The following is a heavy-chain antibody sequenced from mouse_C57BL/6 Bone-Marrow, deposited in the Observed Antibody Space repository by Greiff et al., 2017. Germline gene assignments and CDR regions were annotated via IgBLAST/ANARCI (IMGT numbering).Heavy chain of an antibody. Sequence: DVKLVESGGGLVKPGGSLKLSCAASGFTFSSYAMSWVRQTPEKRLEWVATISDGGSYTYYPDNAKNNLYLQMSHLKSEDTAMYYCAIYGSSFYWYFDVWGTGTTVTVSS. D-gene: IGHD1-1*01. CDR2: ISDGGSYT. V-gene: IGHV5-4*03. CDR1: GFTFSSYA. J-gene: IGHJ1*03. CDR3: AIYGSSFYWYFDV.